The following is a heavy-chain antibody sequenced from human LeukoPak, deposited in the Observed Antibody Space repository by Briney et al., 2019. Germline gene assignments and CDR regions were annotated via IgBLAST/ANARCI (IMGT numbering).Heavy chain of an antibody. CDR2: IYYSGHT. J-gene: IGHJ6*03. CDR1: GGSISSSSYY. V-gene: IGHV4-39*01. D-gene: IGHD3-3*01. CDR3: ARHRRDHDFWSGSNLTYYYYYMDV. Sequence: PSETLSLTCTVSGGSISSSSYYWRWIRQPPGNGLEWIGTIYYSGHTYYNPSLKSQVTISVDTSKNQFSLKLSSVTAADTAVYYCARHRRDHDFWSGSNLTYYYYYMDVWGKGATVTVSS.